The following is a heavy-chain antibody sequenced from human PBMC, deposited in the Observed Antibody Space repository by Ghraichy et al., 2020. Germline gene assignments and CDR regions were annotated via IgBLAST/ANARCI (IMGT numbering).Heavy chain of an antibody. V-gene: IGHV3-21*01. CDR3: ARDPSLDCSSTSCAQTGALDY. D-gene: IGHD2-2*01. CDR2: ISRSSTYI. Sequence: GGSLRLSCAASGFTFSSYSMNWVRQAPGKGLEWVSSISRSSTYIYYADSVKGRFTISRDNAKNSLYLQMNSLRAEDTAVYYCARDPSLDCSSTSCAQTGALDYWGQGTLVTVSS. CDR1: GFTFSSYS. J-gene: IGHJ4*02.